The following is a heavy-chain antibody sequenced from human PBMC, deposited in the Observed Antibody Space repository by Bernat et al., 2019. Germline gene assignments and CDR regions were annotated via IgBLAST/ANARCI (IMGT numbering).Heavy chain of an antibody. Sequence: QMQLVQSGAEVKKPGSSVKVSCKASGGTFSSYAISWVRQAPGQGLEWMGGIIPIFCTANYAQKFQGRVTMTASKSTTTSYMELTSLKSEDTAVYYCARAPDGTGGSCHQGYWGQGTLVTVSS. J-gene: IGHJ4*02. D-gene: IGHD2-15*01. CDR3: ARAPDGTGGSCHQGY. CDR1: GGTFSSYA. V-gene: IGHV1-69*06. CDR2: IIPIFCTA.